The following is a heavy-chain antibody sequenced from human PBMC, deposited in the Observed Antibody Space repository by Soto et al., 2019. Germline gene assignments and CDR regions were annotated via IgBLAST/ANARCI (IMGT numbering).Heavy chain of an antibody. CDR3: ARDSGGFYAFDI. J-gene: IGHJ3*02. V-gene: IGHV1-3*01. CDR2: INAGNGNT. Sequence: GASVKVSCKASGYTFTSYAMHWVRQAPGQRLEWMGRINAGNGNTKYAQKFQGRVTMTRDTSASTAYMEMSSLRSEDTSVYYCARDSGGFYAFDIWGQGTMVTVSS. CDR1: GYTFTSYA. D-gene: IGHD6-25*01.